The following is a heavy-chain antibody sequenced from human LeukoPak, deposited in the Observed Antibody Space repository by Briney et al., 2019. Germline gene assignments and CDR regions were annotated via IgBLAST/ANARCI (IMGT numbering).Heavy chain of an antibody. J-gene: IGHJ5*02. CDR1: GYTFTDYY. CDR2: INPNSGGT. D-gene: IGHD2-2*01. Sequence: ASVKVSCKASGYTFTDYYMHWVRQAPGQGLEWMGWINPNSGGTNYAQKFQGRVTMTRDTSISTVYMELSSLRSDDTAVYFCARRVVPTAFSWFDPWGQGTLVTVSP. V-gene: IGHV1-2*02. CDR3: ARRVVPTAFSWFDP.